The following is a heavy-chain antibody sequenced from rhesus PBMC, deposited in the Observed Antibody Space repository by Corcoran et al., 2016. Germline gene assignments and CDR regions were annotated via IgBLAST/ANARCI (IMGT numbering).Heavy chain of an antibody. Sequence: HVQLQESGPGLVKPSATLSLTCAVSGGPISSGYYYCSWIRQPPGKGLEWIRYITYSGNANFNPSLKGQVTISRDTSKNQYSLKLSSVTAADTAVYYCARRDSYYILFDYWGQGVLVTVSS. V-gene: IGHV4-122*02. CDR3: ARRDSYYILFDY. CDR1: GGPISSGYYY. CDR2: ITYSGNA. D-gene: IGHD4-23*01. J-gene: IGHJ4*01.